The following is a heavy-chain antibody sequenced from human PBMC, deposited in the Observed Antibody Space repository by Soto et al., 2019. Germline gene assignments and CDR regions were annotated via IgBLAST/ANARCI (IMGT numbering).Heavy chain of an antibody. D-gene: IGHD3-3*02. CDR3: ARYIYGQGFKA. V-gene: IGHV1-8*01. J-gene: IGHJ1*01. CDR2: MRANSGDT. Sequence: ATGQGLEWIGWMRANSGDTGHAQKFQGRVSMTRDTSMSTAYMELSSLRAEYTAVSYCARYIYGQGFKAWGQGTLVFVSS.